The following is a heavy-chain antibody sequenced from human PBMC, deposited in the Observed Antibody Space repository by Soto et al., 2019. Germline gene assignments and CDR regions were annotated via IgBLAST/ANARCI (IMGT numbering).Heavy chain of an antibody. V-gene: IGHV4-39*01. Sequence: SETLSLTCTVSGGSISSSSYYWGWIRQPPGKGLEWIGSIYYSGSTYYNPSLKSRVTISVDTSKNQFSLKLSSVTAADTAVYYCARIYDILTGYGVGVCDYWGQGTLVTVSS. CDR3: ARIYDILTGYGVGVCDY. CDR1: GGSISSSSYY. CDR2: IYYSGST. D-gene: IGHD3-9*01. J-gene: IGHJ4*02.